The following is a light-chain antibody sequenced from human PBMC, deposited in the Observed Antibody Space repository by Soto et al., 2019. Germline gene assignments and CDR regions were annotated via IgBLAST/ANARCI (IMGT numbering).Light chain of an antibody. CDR1: SSNIGSEY. Sequence: QSVLTQPPSASGTPGQRVTISCSGSSSNIGSEYVVWYQHLPGTAPKLLIYRNNQRPSGVPDRFSGSKSGTSASLAITGLQAEDEADYYCQSYDSSLSAHVVFGGGTQLTVL. CDR3: QSYDSSLSAHVV. CDR2: RNN. V-gene: IGLV1-47*01. J-gene: IGLJ2*01.